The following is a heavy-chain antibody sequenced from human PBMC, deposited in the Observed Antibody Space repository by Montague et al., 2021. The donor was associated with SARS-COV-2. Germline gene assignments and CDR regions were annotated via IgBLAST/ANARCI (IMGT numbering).Heavy chain of an antibody. D-gene: IGHD3-16*02. J-gene: IGHJ6*02. CDR2: INHSGST. V-gene: IGHV4-34*01. Sequence: SETLSLTCAVYGGSFSGYYWTWIRQPPGKGLEWIGEINHSGSTNXNPSLKSRVTISVDTSKNQFSQKLRSVTAADTAVYYCARGQPPRITFGGIISYGLDVWGQGTTVTVSS. CDR3: ARGQPPRITFGGIISYGLDV. CDR1: GGSFSGYY.